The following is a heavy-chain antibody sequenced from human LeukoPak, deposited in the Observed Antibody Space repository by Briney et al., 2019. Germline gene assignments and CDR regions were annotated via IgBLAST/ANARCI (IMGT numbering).Heavy chain of an antibody. J-gene: IGHJ3*02. CDR2: ISAYNGNT. CDR3: AREGSYYGPKRAFDI. Sequence: ASVKVSYKASGYTFTSYGISWVRQPPGQGLEWMGWISAYNGNTNYAQKLQGRVTMTTDTSPSTAYMELRSLRSDDTAVYYCAREGSYYGPKRAFDIWGQGTMVTVSS. CDR1: GYTFTSYG. D-gene: IGHD1-26*01. V-gene: IGHV1-18*01.